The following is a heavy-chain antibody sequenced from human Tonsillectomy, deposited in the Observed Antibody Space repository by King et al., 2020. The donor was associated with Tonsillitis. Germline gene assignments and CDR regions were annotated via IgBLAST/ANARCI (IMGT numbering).Heavy chain of an antibody. Sequence: QVQLVESGGGLVKPGGSLRLSCAASGFTFSDYYMSWIRQAPGKGLEGVSYISSSGSTIYYADSEKGRFTSSRDNAKNSLYLQMNSLRAEDTAVYYCARVLEMATIGPPGATFDFWGQGTMATVSS. D-gene: IGHD5-24*01. CDR3: ARVLEMATIGPPGATFDF. CDR2: ISSSGSTI. J-gene: IGHJ3*01. V-gene: IGHV3-11*01. CDR1: GFTFSDYY.